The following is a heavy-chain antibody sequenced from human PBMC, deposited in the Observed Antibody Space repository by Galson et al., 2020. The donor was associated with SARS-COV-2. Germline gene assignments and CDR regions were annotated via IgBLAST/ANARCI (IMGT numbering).Heavy chain of an antibody. J-gene: IGHJ4*02. Sequence: TGGSLRLSCAASGFSFSDYYMSWIRQAPGKGLEWISYISSSGSTTYYADSVKGRFTISRDNAKNSVYLQMNSLSAEDTAVYYCARDPALAVDAFRPFYFDYWGQGSLVTVSS. CDR1: GFSFSDYY. CDR3: ARDPALAVDAFRPFYFDY. CDR2: ISSSGSTT. D-gene: IGHD6-19*01. V-gene: IGHV3-11*01.